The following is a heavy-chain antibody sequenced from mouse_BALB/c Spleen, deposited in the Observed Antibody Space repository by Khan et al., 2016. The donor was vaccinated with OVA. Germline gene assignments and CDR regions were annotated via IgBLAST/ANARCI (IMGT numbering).Heavy chain of an antibody. Sequence: QVQLKESGPGLVAPSQSLSITCTVSGFSLTTYGVHWVRQPPGKGLEWLVVIWSDGSTNYNSVLKSRLSISKDNSKSQVFLKMNSLQTDDTAMYYCARWFDGYSSLYAMDYRGQGTSVTVSS. CDR2: IWSDGST. D-gene: IGHD2-3*01. CDR1: GFSLTTYG. CDR3: ARWFDGYSSLYAMDY. J-gene: IGHJ4*01. V-gene: IGHV2-6*02.